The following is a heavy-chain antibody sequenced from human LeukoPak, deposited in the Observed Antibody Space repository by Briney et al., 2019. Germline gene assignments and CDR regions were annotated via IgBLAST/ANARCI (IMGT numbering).Heavy chain of an antibody. CDR2: ISGSGGST. Sequence: GGSLRLSCAASGFTFSSYAMSWVRQAPGKGLEWVSAISGSGGSTYYADSVKGRFTISRDNSKNTLYLQMNSLRAEDTAVYYCAGDVYGLGGIDYWGQGTLVTVSS. CDR1: GFTFSSYA. J-gene: IGHJ4*02. CDR3: AGDVYGLGGIDY. V-gene: IGHV3-23*01. D-gene: IGHD3-10*01.